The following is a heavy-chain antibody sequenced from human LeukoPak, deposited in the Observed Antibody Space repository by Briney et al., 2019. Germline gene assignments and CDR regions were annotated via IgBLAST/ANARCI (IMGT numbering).Heavy chain of an antibody. J-gene: IGHJ4*02. CDR1: GFTFSSYA. CDR2: ISGSGGST. CDR3: AKDPSIAVAARADY. V-gene: IGHV3-23*01. D-gene: IGHD6-19*01. Sequence: GGSLRLSCAASGFTFSSYAMSWVRQAPGKGLEWVSAISGSGGSTYYADSVKGRFTISRDNSKNTLYLQMNSLRAEDTAVYYCAKDPSIAVAARADYWGQGTLVTVSS.